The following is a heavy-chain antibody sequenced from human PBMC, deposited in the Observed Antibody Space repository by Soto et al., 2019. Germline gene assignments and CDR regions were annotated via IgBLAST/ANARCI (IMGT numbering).Heavy chain of an antibody. V-gene: IGHV3-7*01. Sequence: GGSLRLSCAASGFTLSSYWMNWVRLAPGKGLEWVANIKQDGSQKNYVDSVKGRFTISRDNAKNSLYLQMSSLRAEDTAVYYCLTSVTTHDYWGQGTLVTVSS. CDR3: LTSVTTHDY. CDR1: GFTLSSYW. CDR2: IKQDGSQK. D-gene: IGHD4-17*01. J-gene: IGHJ4*02.